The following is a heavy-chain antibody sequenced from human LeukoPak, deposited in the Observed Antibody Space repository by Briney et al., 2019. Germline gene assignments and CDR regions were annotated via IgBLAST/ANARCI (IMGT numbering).Heavy chain of an antibody. CDR3: AREGQPHAFDI. V-gene: IGHV3-30-3*01. Sequence: PGGSLRLSCAASGFTFTDYWMSWVRQAPGKGLEWVAVVSYDGSNKFYADSVKGRFTISRDNSKNTLYLQMNSLRTEDTAVYYCAREGQPHAFDIWGQGTMVTVSS. CDR2: VSYDGSNK. CDR1: GFTFTDYW. J-gene: IGHJ3*02.